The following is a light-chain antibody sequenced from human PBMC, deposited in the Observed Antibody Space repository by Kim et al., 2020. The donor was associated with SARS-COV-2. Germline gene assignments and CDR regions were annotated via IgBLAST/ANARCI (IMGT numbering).Light chain of an antibody. CDR1: KVVDKF. CDR3: QAWDINTYVV. J-gene: IGLJ2*01. V-gene: IGLV3-1*01. Sequence: PRQATSIMCDGDKVVDKFDWWYQQQRGQPPLLVIYQGSRPAGGIHERFSGSNSGNTAPLIISGTKAKDEADYYCQAWDINTYVVFGGGTQLTVL. CDR2: QGS.